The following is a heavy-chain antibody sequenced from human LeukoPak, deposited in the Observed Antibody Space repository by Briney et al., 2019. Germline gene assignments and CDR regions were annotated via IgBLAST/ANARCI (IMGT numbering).Heavy chain of an antibody. Sequence: PGRSLRLSCAAPGFTFSTYAMHWVRQAPGKGLEWVAVISNDGRNKIYADSVKGRFTISRDNSKNTLFLQMNSLRTEDTAVYYYARDPMADFDYWGQGSLVTVSS. D-gene: IGHD2-8*01. CDR2: ISNDGRNK. V-gene: IGHV3-30*04. CDR1: GFTFSTYA. J-gene: IGHJ4*02. CDR3: ARDPMADFDY.